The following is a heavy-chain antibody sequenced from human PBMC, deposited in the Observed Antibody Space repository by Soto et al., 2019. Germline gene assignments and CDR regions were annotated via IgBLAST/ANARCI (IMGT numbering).Heavy chain of an antibody. CDR3: ARRDYYASGSLTFDY. V-gene: IGHV2-5*02. Sequence: QITLKASGPTLVKPTQTLTLTCTVSGFSLSTDGVGVGWIRQPPGKALEWLALIYWDDDNRYRPSLRSRLTITKYTSKNQVVLTMTNMDPMDTATYFCARRDYYASGSLTFDYWGPGTLVTVSS. CDR2: IYWDDDN. CDR1: GFSLSTDGVG. J-gene: IGHJ4*02. D-gene: IGHD3-10*01.